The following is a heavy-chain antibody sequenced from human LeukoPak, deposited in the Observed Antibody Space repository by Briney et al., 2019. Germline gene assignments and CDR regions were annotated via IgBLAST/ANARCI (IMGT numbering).Heavy chain of an antibody. Sequence: GGSLRLSCAASGFPFSSYAMYWVRQAPGKGLVWVARIHGDGDNISYADCVRGRFTISRDNAKDTLYLHMNSLRPEDTAVYYCARAQVGAPTDLWGQGTLVTVSS. V-gene: IGHV3-74*01. CDR2: IHGDGDNI. J-gene: IGHJ5*02. CDR1: GFPFSSYA. D-gene: IGHD1-26*01. CDR3: ARAQVGAPTDL.